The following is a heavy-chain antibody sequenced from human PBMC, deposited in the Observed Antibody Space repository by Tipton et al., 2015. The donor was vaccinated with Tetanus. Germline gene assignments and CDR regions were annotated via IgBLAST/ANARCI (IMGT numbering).Heavy chain of an antibody. CDR2: IFFSGSA. Sequence: TLSLTCSVSGGSIGGSGFYWGWVRPPPGKGLGWIGRIFFSGSAYYNPSLKSRVTMSLDTSKSQFSLKLSSVTAADTAVYYCARDGWGLTNWFDSWGQGTLVTVSS. V-gene: IGHV4-39*07. J-gene: IGHJ5*01. CDR1: GGSIGGSGFY. D-gene: IGHD4/OR15-4a*01. CDR3: ARDGWGLTNWFDS.